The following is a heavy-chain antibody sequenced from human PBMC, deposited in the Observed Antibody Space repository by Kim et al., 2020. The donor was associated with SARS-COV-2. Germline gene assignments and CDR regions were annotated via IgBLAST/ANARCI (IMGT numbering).Heavy chain of an antibody. CDR1: GFTFSSYG. Sequence: GGSLRLSCAASGFTFSSYGMHWVRQAPGKGLEWVAVISYDGSNKYYADSVKGRFTISRDNSKNTLYLQMNSLRAEDTAVYYCARARPSMVRAFDAFEIWGQGTMVTVSS. CDR2: ISYDGSNK. V-gene: IGHV3-30*03. J-gene: IGHJ3*02. CDR3: ARARPSMVRAFDAFEI. D-gene: IGHD3-10*01.